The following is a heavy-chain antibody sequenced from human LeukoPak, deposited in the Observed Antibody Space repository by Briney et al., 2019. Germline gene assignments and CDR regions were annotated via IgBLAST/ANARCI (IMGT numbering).Heavy chain of an antibody. CDR1: GYSFTSYW. CDR3: ALTTGAGRTPLYYFDY. Sequence: GESLKISCKGSGYSFTSYWIGWVRQMPGKGLEWMGIIYPGDSDTRYSPSFQGQVTISADKPISTAYLQWSSLKASDTAMYYCALTTGAGRTPLYYFDYWGQGTLVTVSS. D-gene: IGHD4-11*01. V-gene: IGHV5-51*04. CDR2: IYPGDSDT. J-gene: IGHJ4*02.